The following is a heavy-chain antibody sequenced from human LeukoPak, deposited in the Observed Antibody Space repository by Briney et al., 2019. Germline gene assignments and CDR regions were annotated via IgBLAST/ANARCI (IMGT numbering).Heavy chain of an antibody. D-gene: IGHD5-12*01. Sequence: ASVKVSCKASGYTFNNYGLSWVRQAPGQGLEWMGWINPNSGGTNYAQKFQGRVTMTRDTSISTAYMELSRLRSDDTAVYYCATPERGYSGYDFGSWGQGTLVTVSS. CDR2: INPNSGGT. V-gene: IGHV1-2*02. CDR1: GYTFNNYG. J-gene: IGHJ4*02. CDR3: ATPERGYSGYDFGS.